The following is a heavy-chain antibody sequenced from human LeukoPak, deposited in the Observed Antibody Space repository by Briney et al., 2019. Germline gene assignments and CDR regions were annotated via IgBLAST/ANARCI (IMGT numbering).Heavy chain of an antibody. CDR3: ARHQVRERPFDP. Sequence: PSETLSLTCTVSGGSIRSSSYYWGWIRQPPGKGLEWIGSIYYSGSTYYNPSLKSRVTISVDTSKNQFSLKLSSVTAADTAVYYCARHQVRERPFDPWGQGTLVTVSS. V-gene: IGHV4-39*01. CDR2: IYYSGST. CDR1: GGSIRSSSYY. J-gene: IGHJ5*02. D-gene: IGHD1-1*01.